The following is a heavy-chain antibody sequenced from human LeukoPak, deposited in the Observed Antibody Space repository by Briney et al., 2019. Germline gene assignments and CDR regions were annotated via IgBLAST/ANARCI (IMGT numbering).Heavy chain of an antibody. V-gene: IGHV4-39*01. CDR1: GDSIRTTSFY. CDR3: ARHQLIDWSPAVDY. D-gene: IGHD3-9*01. Sequence: SETLSLTCTVSGDSIRTTSFYWGWIRQPAGTGLEWIGSLYNSASTYYNPSLKSRVTISVDTSKNQFSLKVTSVTAADTAVYYCARHQLIDWSPAVDYWGRGTLVTVSS. CDR2: LYNSAST. J-gene: IGHJ4*02.